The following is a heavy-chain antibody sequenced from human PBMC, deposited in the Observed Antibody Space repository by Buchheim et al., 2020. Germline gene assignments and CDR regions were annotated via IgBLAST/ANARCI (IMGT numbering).Heavy chain of an antibody. CDR2: INHSGST. CDR1: GGSFSGYY. J-gene: IGHJ4*02. Sequence: QVQLQQWGAGLLKPSETLSLTCAVYGGSFSGYYWSWIRQPPGKGLEWIGEINHSGSTNYNPSLKSRVTISVDTSKNQFSLKLSSVTAADTAVYYCARERWFRDLRKYYFDYWGQGTL. CDR3: ARERWFRDLRKYYFDY. D-gene: IGHD3-10*01. V-gene: IGHV4-34*01.